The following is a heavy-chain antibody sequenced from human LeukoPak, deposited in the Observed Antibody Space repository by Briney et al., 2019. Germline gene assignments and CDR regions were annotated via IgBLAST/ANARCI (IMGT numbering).Heavy chain of an antibody. CDR2: INSDGSST. CDR1: GFTFSSYW. Sequence: GGSLRLSCAASGFTFSSYWMHWVRQAPGKGLVWVSRINSDGSSTSYADSVKSRFTISRDNAKNTLYLQMNSLRAEDTAVYYCARAYYYDGSGYFPYYFDYWGQGTLVTVSS. J-gene: IGHJ4*02. CDR3: ARAYYYDGSGYFPYYFDY. V-gene: IGHV3-74*01. D-gene: IGHD3-22*01.